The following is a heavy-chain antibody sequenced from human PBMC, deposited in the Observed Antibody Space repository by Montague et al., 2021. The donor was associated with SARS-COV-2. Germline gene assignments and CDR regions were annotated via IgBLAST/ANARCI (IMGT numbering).Heavy chain of an antibody. CDR1: GGSISSGSYY. V-gene: IGHV4-61*02. J-gene: IGHJ4*02. Sequence: TLSLTCTVSGGSISSGSYYWSWIRQPAGKGLKWIGRISISGSTNYNPSLKSRVTISVDTSKNQFSLKLSSVTAADTAVYYCARDIAVAGLFDCWGQGTLVTVSS. D-gene: IGHD6-19*01. CDR3: ARDIAVAGLFDC. CDR2: ISISGST.